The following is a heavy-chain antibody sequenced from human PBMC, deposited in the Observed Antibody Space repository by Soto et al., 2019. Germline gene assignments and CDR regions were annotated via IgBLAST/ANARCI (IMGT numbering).Heavy chain of an antibody. J-gene: IGHJ4*02. CDR1: GGSISSGGYS. CDR3: DRLTHVWSAFDY. CDR2: MYHSGAT. V-gene: IGHV4-30-2*01. Sequence: QLQLQESGSGLVKPSQTLSLTCAVSGGSISSGGYSWSWIRQPPGKGLEWIGYMYHSGATYYNPSLKSRVSISGDRSKNQFSLNLSSVTAADTAVYFCDRLTHVWSAFDYWGQGTLVTVSS. D-gene: IGHD2-8*02.